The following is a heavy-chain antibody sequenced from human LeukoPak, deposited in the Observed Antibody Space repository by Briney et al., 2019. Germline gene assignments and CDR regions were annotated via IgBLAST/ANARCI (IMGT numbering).Heavy chain of an antibody. CDR1: GGSISSSRHH. V-gene: IGHV4-39*01. Sequence: SETLSLTCTVSGGSISSSRHHWGWIRQPPGKGLEWIGSIYYSGSTYYNPSLKSRVTISVDTSKNQFSLKVSSVTAADTAVYYCARAPWLDWTYYYGMDVWGQGTTVTVSS. CDR3: ARAPWLDWTYYYGMDV. J-gene: IGHJ6*02. CDR2: IYYSGST. D-gene: IGHD3-9*01.